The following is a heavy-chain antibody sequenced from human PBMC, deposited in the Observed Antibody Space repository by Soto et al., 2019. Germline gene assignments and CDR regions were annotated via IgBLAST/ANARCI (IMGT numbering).Heavy chain of an antibody. D-gene: IGHD3-10*01. Sequence: QVQLQESGPGLVKPSETLSLTCTVSDGSISSYYWSWIRQPPGKGLEWIGYIYYSGSTDHNPSLKSRVTISVDTSKNQFSLKLGSVTAADTAVYFCARHWYGSGTHYPFDSWGQGTLVTVSS. CDR2: IYYSGST. V-gene: IGHV4-59*08. CDR1: DGSISSYY. J-gene: IGHJ4*02. CDR3: ARHWYGSGTHYPFDS.